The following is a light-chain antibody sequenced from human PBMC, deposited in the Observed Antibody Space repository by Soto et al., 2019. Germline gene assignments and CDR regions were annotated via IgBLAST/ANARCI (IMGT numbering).Light chain of an antibody. CDR2: DVS. J-gene: IGLJ1*01. CDR3: GSYTTSSNYV. V-gene: IGLV2-14*01. Sequence: ALAQPASVSGSPGQSITISCTGTSSDIDAYNYVSWYQQHPGKAPKLMIYDVSNRPSGISNRFSGSKSGNTASLTISGLQAEDEADYYCGSYTTSSNYVFGTGTKVTVL. CDR1: SSDIDAYNY.